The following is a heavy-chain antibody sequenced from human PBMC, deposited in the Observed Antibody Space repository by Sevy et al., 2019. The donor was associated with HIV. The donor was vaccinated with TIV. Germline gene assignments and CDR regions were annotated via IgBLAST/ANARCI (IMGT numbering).Heavy chain of an antibody. V-gene: IGHV3-9*01. CDR2: VSWNSAYI. J-gene: IGHJ3*01. CDR1: GFTFDAYA. Sequence: GGSLRLSCAASGFTFDAYAMHWVRHTPRKGMEWVSSVSWNSAYIKYADTVKGRFTISRDNAKKSLYLQMSSRRVEDTALYYCVKGTMVALMDLYDCCHIWGRGTMVTVSS. CDR3: VKGTMVALMDLYDCCHI. D-gene: IGHD2-8*01.